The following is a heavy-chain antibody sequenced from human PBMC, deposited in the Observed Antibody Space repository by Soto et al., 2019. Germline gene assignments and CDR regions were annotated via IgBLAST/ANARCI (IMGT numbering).Heavy chain of an antibody. J-gene: IGHJ4*02. CDR3: ARDESVITIGGVIVWYLDQ. CDR1: GYTFINFY. CDR2: INPNGGST. Sequence: QVRLVQSGAEVKKPGASVKLSCKASGYTFINFYMHWVRQAPGQGLEWMGMINPNGGSTIYAQKCQGRVTVTRDTSTSTVYMALSSLTSEDTAVYYCARDESVITIGGVIVWYLDQWGQGALVTVSS. V-gene: IGHV1-46*03. D-gene: IGHD3-16*02.